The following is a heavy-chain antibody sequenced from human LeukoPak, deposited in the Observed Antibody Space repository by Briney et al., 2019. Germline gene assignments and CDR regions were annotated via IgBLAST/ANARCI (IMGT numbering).Heavy chain of an antibody. J-gene: IGHJ4*02. Sequence: SQTLSLTCTVSGGSISSGGYSWSWIRQPPGKGLEWIGYIYYSGSTNYNPSLKSRVTISVDTSKNQSSLKLSSVTAADTAVYYCARLEYYYDSSGYGYPVYYFDYWGQGTLVTVSS. CDR1: GGSISSGGYS. CDR3: ARLEYYYDSSGYGYPVYYFDY. CDR2: IYYSGST. V-gene: IGHV4-61*08. D-gene: IGHD3-22*01.